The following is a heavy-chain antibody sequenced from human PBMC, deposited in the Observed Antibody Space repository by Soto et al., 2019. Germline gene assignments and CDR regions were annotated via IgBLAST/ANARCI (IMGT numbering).Heavy chain of an antibody. V-gene: IGHV3-30-3*01. CDR3: AGDSENVWGSYRLDY. Sequence: GGSLRLSCAASGFTFSSYAMHWVRQAPGKGLEWVAVISYDGSNKYYADSVKGRFTISRDNSKNTLYLQMNSLRAEDTAVYYWAGDSENVWGSYRLDYWGQGTLVTVSS. CDR1: GFTFSSYA. D-gene: IGHD3-16*02. J-gene: IGHJ4*02. CDR2: ISYDGSNK.